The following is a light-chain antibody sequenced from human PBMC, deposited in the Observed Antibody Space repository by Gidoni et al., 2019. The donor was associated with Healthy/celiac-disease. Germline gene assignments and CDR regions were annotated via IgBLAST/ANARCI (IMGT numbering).Light chain of an antibody. J-gene: IGKJ2*02. CDR2: DAS. CDR1: QSVSSY. V-gene: IGKV3-11*01. Sequence: EIVLKPSPATLSFSPGERATLSCRASQSVSSYLAWYQQKPGQPASLLIYDASNRTAGIPARFIGSGSSTDFTLPISSLEPADDAVYYYRQRCNWPSTFGQGTKLEIK. CDR3: RQRCNWPST.